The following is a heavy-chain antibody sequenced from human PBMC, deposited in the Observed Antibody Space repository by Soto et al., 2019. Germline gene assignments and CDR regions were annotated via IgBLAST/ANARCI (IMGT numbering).Heavy chain of an antibody. CDR3: AREYVVVTATMYYYYGMDV. D-gene: IGHD2-21*02. Sequence: QVQLVESGGGVVQPGRSLRLSCAASGFTFSSYAMHWVRQAPGKGLEWVAVISYDGSNKYYADSVTGRFTISRDNSKNTRYLEMNSRSAEDTAVYYCAREYVVVTATMYYYYGMDVWGQGTTVTVSS. CDR1: GFTFSSYA. J-gene: IGHJ6*02. CDR2: ISYDGSNK. V-gene: IGHV3-30-3*01.